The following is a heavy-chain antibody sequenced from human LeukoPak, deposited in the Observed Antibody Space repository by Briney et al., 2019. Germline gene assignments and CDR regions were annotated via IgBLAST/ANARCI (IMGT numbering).Heavy chain of an antibody. CDR1: GLAFKNYW. J-gene: IGHJ4*02. D-gene: IGHD5-24*01. V-gene: IGHV3-7*01. Sequence: PGGSLRLSCLGTGLAFKNYWMTWVRQAPGKGLEWVANIHPDGSVKNYVDAVRGRFTISRDNAKNSLYLQMNSLRAEDTAVYYCARGSSGDGYAVDYWGQGTLVTVSS. CDR2: IHPDGSVK. CDR3: ARGSSGDGYAVDY.